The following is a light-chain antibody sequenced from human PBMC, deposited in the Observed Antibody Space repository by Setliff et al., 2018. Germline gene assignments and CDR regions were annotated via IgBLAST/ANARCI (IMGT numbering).Light chain of an antibody. J-gene: IGKJ1*01. V-gene: IGKV1-5*03. CDR1: QSVSTW. CDR3: QQYNSYWT. CDR2: KAS. Sequence: DIQMTQSPSTLSASVGDRVIITCRASQSVSTWLAWYQQKPGKAPKLLIYKASSLESGVPSRFSGSGSGTEFTLTISSLQPDDFATYYCQQYNSYWTVGQGTKVDIK.